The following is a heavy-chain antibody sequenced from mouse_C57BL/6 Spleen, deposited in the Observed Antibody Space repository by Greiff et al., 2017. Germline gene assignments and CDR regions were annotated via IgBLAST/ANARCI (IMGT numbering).Heavy chain of an antibody. D-gene: IGHD3-1*01. CDR1: GYTFTDYY. CDR2: INPNNGGT. Sequence: EVQLQQSGPELVKPGASVKISCKASGYTFTDYYMNWVKQSHGKSLEWIGDINPNNGGTSYNQKFKGKATLTVDKSSSTAYMELRSLTSEDSAVYYCASQGYVASWGQGTTLTVSS. V-gene: IGHV1-26*01. CDR3: ASQGYVAS. J-gene: IGHJ2*01.